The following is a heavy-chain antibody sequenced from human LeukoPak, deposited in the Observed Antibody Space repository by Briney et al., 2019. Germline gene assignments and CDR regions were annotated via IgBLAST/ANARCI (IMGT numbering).Heavy chain of an antibody. CDR1: GFTLSSYA. CDR3: ARSRGQGYCSSTSCYAGLMDY. J-gene: IGHJ4*02. Sequence: GGSLRLSCAASGFTLSSYAMNWVRQAPGKGLEWVAVISYDGSNKYYADSVNGLFTIFKDNSENTLYLQINSLRAEDTAVYYCARSRGQGYCSSTSCYAGLMDYWGQGTLVTVSS. D-gene: IGHD2-2*01. V-gene: IGHV3-30*04. CDR2: ISYDGSNK.